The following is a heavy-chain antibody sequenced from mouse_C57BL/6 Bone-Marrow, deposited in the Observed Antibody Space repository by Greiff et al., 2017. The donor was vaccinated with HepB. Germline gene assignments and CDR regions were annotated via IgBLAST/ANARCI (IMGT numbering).Heavy chain of an antibody. CDR3: ARGRYSNLYAMDY. D-gene: IGHD2-5*01. Sequence: VKLQQPGAELVKPGASVKMSCKASGYTFTSYWITWVKQRPGQGLEWIGDIYPGSGSTNYNEKFKSKATLTVDTSSSTAYMQLSSLTSEDSAVYYCARGRYSNLYAMDYWGQGTSVTVSS. CDR1: GYTFTSYW. J-gene: IGHJ4*01. CDR2: IYPGSGST. V-gene: IGHV1-55*01.